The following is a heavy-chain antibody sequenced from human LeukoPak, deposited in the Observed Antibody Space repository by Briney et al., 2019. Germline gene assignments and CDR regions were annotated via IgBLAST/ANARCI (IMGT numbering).Heavy chain of an antibody. V-gene: IGHV3-23*01. CDR1: GFTFSSYA. Sequence: GGSLRLSCAASGFTFSSYAMSWVRQAPGKGLEWVPAISGSGGSTYYADSVKGRFTISRDNSKNTLYLQMNSLRAEDTAVYYCAKYGSGWYKPLLDYWGQGTLVTVSS. D-gene: IGHD6-19*01. CDR3: AKYGSGWYKPLLDY. J-gene: IGHJ4*02. CDR2: ISGSGGST.